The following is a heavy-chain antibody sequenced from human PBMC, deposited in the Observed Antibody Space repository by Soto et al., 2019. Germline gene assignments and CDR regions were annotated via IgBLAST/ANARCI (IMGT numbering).Heavy chain of an antibody. CDR2: IYYSGST. D-gene: IGHD6-13*01. Sequence: QVQLQESGPGLVKPSQTLSLTCTVSGGSISSGGYYWSWIRQHPGKGLEWIGYIYYSGSTYYNPSLKCRVTISVDTSKNQFSLKLSSVTAADTAVYYWARGAHYSSPFRWFDPWGQGTLVIVSS. V-gene: IGHV4-31*03. J-gene: IGHJ5*02. CDR1: GGSISSGGYY. CDR3: ARGAHYSSPFRWFDP.